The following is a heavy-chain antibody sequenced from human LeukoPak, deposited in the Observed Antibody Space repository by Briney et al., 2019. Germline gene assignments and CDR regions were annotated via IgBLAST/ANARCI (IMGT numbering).Heavy chain of an antibody. J-gene: IGHJ6*02. CDR1: GGTFSSYA. Sequence: SVKVSCKASGGTFSSYAISWVRQAPGQGLEWMGGIIPIFGTANYAQKFQGRVTITADESTSTAYMELSSLRSEDTAVYYCARSSRGHFHYYYYGMDVWGQGTTVTVSS. V-gene: IGHV1-69*13. CDR2: IIPIFGTA. CDR3: ARSSRGHFHYYYYGMDV. D-gene: IGHD6-25*01.